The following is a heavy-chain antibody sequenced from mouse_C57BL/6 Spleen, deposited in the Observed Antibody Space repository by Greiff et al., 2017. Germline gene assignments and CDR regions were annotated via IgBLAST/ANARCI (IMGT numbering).Heavy chain of an antibody. CDR2: IYPGSGST. CDR3: ARSLLYYYAMDY. Sequence: QVQLKQPGAELVKPGASVKMSCKASGYTFTSYWITWVKQRPGQGLEWIGDIYPGSGSTNYNEKFKSKATLTVDTSSSTAYMQLSSLTSEDSAVYYCARSLLYYYAMDYWGQGTSVTVSS. J-gene: IGHJ4*01. V-gene: IGHV1-55*01. D-gene: IGHD1-1*01. CDR1: GYTFTSYW.